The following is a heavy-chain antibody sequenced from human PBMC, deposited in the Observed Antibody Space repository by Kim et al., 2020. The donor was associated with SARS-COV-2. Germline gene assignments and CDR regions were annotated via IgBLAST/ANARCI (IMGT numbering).Heavy chain of an antibody. Sequence: ADAVKGRFTISRDNSQNTLYLQMNSLRAEDTAVYYCAKGTFYSSSWYSFDYWGQGTLVTVSS. D-gene: IGHD6-13*01. CDR3: AKGTFYSSSWYSFDY. V-gene: IGHV3-30*02. J-gene: IGHJ4*02.